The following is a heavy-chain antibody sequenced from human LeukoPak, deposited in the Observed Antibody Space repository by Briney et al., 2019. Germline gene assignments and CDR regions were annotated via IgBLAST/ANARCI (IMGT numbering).Heavy chain of an antibody. Sequence: PGGSLRLSCAASGFTVNINYMSWVRQAPGKGLEWVSVIYSGGTTDYAESVKGRFTISRDNSKNTLYLQMSSLRAEDTAVYYCAREGGPWGQGTLVTVSS. CDR2: IYSGGTT. V-gene: IGHV3-53*01. CDR1: GFTVNINY. CDR3: AREGGP. D-gene: IGHD3-16*01. J-gene: IGHJ5*02.